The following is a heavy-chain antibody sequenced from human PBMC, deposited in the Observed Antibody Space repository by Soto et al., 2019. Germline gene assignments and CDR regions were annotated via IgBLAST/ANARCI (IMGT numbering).Heavy chain of an antibody. D-gene: IGHD5-12*01. CDR3: ARFSGYVAAPFDY. CDR2: ISYDGSNK. V-gene: IGHV3-30-3*01. CDR1: GFTFSSYA. Sequence: QVQLVESGGGVVQPGRSLRLSCAASGFTFSSYAMHWVRQAPGKGLEWVAVISYDGSNKYYADSVKGRFTISRDNSKNTLYLQMNSLRAEDTAVYYCARFSGYVAAPFDYCGQGTLVTVSS. J-gene: IGHJ4*02.